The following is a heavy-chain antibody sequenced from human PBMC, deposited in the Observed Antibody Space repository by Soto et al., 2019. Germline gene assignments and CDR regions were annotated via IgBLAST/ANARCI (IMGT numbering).Heavy chain of an antibody. CDR3: ARRGYGSRWPNVYMDV. D-gene: IGHD6-13*01. J-gene: IGHJ6*03. CDR1: RFAFSNYE. V-gene: IGHV3-64*01. Sequence: GSLRLSFAASRFAFSNYEIRWVRHSPLNGLEYVSGISNNGAHTDYAKSVKGRFTISRDNSENTLYLQMGSLRAEDMALYYCARRGYGSRWPNVYMDVWGKGTTVTVSS. CDR2: ISNNGAHT.